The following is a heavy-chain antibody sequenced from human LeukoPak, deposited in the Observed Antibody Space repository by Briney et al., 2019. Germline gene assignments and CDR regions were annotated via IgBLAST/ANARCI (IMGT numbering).Heavy chain of an antibody. CDR3: AKGGSQSSGREVAGLNWFDP. V-gene: IGHV3-23*01. J-gene: IGHJ5*02. CDR2: ISGSGGST. Sequence: GGSPRLSCAASGFTCSSYAMSGVPRAPGRGLERGSGISGSGGSTQYADSVKGRFHISRDNSKNTLYLQMNSLRVEDTAVYYCAKGGSQSSGREVAGLNWFDPWGQGTLVTVSS. CDR1: GFTCSSYA. D-gene: IGHD6-19*01.